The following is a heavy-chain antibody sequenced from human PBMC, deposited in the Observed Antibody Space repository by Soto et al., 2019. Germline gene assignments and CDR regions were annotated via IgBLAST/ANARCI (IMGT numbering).Heavy chain of an antibody. CDR2: IHYTGSI. V-gene: IGHV4-30-4*08. J-gene: IGHJ6*02. D-gene: IGHD2-21*02. CDR3: AREDDGGDRDYYGLDV. CDR1: GGSISSEYFH. Sequence: QVQLQQSGPGLVEPSQTLSLTCAVSGGSISSEYFHWTWIRQSPGKGLGWIGYIHYTGSIMYNPSFMSRLTMAVDTTKNQFSLQLTSVTAADTAVYFCAREDDGGDRDYYGLDVWGQGTTVTVSS.